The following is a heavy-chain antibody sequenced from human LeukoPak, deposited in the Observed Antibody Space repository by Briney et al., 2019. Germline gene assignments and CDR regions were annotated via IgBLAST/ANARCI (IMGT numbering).Heavy chain of an antibody. D-gene: IGHD1-1*01. CDR2: ISSSSSYI. Sequence: GGSLRLSCAASGFTFSNYAMSWVRQAPGKGLEWVSSISSSSSYIYYAASVKGRFTISRDNAKNSLYLQMNRLRAEDTAVYYCARERQLERLTFGKEGSAFDYWGQGTLVTVSS. J-gene: IGHJ4*02. CDR3: ARERQLERLTFGKEGSAFDY. V-gene: IGHV3-21*01. CDR1: GFTFSNYA.